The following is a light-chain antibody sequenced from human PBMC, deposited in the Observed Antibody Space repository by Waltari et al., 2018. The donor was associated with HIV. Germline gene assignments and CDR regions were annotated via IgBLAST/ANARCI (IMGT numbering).Light chain of an antibody. V-gene: IGLV10-54*04. CDR1: SNNVGNQG. Sequence: QAGLTQPPSVSKGMRQTATLTCTGNSNNVGNQGAAWLQQHQGHPPKLLSYRDNKRPSGISERFSASRSGNTASLTITGVQPEDEADYFCATWDISLGAVVFGGGTTLTVL. CDR3: ATWDISLGAVV. J-gene: IGLJ2*01. CDR2: RDN.